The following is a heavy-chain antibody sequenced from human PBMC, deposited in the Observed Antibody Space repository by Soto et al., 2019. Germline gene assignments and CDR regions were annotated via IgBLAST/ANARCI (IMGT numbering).Heavy chain of an antibody. CDR2: IYPGGSDT. D-gene: IGHD3-10*01. J-gene: IGHJ4*02. CDR3: AKRVAIDMVGFDY. CDR1: GYSFTSYW. V-gene: IGHV5-51*01. Sequence: GESLKISCKGSGYSFTSYWIGWVRQMPGKGLEWMGIIYPGGSDTRYSPSFQGQVTISADKSISTAYLQWSSLKASDTAMYYCAKRVAIDMVGFDYWGQGTLVTVSS.